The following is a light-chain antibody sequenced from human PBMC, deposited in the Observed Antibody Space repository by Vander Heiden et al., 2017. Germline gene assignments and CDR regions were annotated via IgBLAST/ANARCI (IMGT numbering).Light chain of an antibody. CDR3: SSYTSTNTLV. CDR2: DVS. Sequence: QSALAQPASLSGSPGQSITISCSGTSDDIGSYSHVSGYQHHPGNAPKLIIYDVSSRPSGVSSRFSGSKSGNTDSLTISGVQAEDEADFDCSSYTSTNTLVFGGGTALSVL. J-gene: IGLJ2*01. V-gene: IGLV2-14*01. CDR1: SDDIGSYSH.